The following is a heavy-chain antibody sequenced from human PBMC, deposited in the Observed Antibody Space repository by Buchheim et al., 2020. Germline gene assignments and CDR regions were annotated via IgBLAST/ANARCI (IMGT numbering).Heavy chain of an antibody. V-gene: IGHV3-33*01. J-gene: IGHJ4*02. D-gene: IGHD7-27*01. CDR1: GFTFSSYA. CDR2: IWHDGSKQ. CDR3: ARDHGDHYFDY. Sequence: QVQLVESGGGVVQPGTSLRLSCAASGFTFSSYAMHWVRQAPGKGLEWVASIWHDGSKQYYADSVKGRFTISRDKSKNTLLLQMDSLRDEDTAVYYCARDHGDHYFDYWGQGTL.